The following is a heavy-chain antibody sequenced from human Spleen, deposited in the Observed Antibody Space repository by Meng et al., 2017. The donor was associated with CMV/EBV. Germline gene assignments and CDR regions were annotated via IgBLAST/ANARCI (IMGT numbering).Heavy chain of an antibody. CDR2: IIPIFGTA. CDR3: ARDGRYCSSTSCHEFDP. Sequence: TFSSYAISWVRQAPGQGLEWMGGIIPIFGTANYAQKFQGRVTITTDESTSTAYMELSSLRSEDTAVYYCARDGRYCSSTSCHEFDPWGQGTLVTVSS. D-gene: IGHD2-2*01. CDR1: TFSSYA. J-gene: IGHJ5*02. V-gene: IGHV1-69*05.